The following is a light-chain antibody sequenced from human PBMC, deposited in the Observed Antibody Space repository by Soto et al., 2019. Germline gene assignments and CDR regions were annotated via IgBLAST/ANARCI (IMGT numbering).Light chain of an antibody. J-gene: IGKJ1*01. CDR1: QYINTR. V-gene: IGKV3-11*01. CDR2: QTS. CDR3: HQRQSWPRT. Sequence: EIVLTQSPATLSSFPGDRFTLSCRASQYINTRLAWYQHRPGQAPRLLIYQTSIRAAGIPARFSASGSGTDFTLTISDVQPEDFALYYCHQRQSWPRTVGQGTQVDIK.